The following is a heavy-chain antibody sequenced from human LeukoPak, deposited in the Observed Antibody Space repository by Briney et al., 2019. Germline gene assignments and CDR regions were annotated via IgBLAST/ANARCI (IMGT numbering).Heavy chain of an antibody. CDR1: GFTFSSYW. CDR2: INSDGSST. J-gene: IGHJ6*03. V-gene: IGHV3-74*01. Sequence: GGSLRLSCAASGFTFSSYWMHWVRQAPGKGLVWVSRINSDGSSTSYADSVKGRFTISRDNAKNTLYLQMNSLRAEDTAVYYCANSGCGNYMDVWGKGTTVTISS. D-gene: IGHD5-12*01. CDR3: ANSGCGNYMDV.